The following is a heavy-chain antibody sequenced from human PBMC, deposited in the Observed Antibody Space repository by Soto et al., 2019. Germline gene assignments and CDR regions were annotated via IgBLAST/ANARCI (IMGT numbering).Heavy chain of an antibody. CDR2: MLYSGLT. CDR1: GYSVSSSDYY. D-gene: IGHD2-15*01. CDR3: APLTVSLSGPYGIHV. Sequence: SETLSLTCSVSGYSVSSSDYYWAWIRQPPGKGLEWIGSMLYSGLTYYNPSLKGRVTLSVDTSKNQFSVRLNSVTASDTAVYYCAPLTVSLSGPYGIHVWGKGTTVTVSS. V-gene: IGHV4-39*01. J-gene: IGHJ6*04.